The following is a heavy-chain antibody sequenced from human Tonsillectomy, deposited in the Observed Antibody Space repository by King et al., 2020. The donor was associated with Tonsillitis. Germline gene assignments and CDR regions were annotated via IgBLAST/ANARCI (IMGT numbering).Heavy chain of an antibody. CDR3: TRGDSSGYLESTFDY. Sequence: VQLVESGGGLVQPGRSLRLSCTASGFTFGDYAMSWVRQAPGKGREWVGFIRSKAYGGTTEYAASVKGRFTISRDDSKIIAYLQMNSLKTEDTAVYYCTRGDSSGYLESTFDYWGQGTLVTVSS. CDR2: IRSKAYGGTT. CDR1: GFTFGDYA. V-gene: IGHV3-49*04. J-gene: IGHJ4*02. D-gene: IGHD3-22*01.